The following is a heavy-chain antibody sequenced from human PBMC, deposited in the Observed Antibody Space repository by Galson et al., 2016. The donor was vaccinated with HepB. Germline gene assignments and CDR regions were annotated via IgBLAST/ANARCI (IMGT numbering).Heavy chain of an antibody. Sequence: SLRLSCAASGFAFNNYYMAWIRQAPGKGLEWVSYISSSSTYTKYADSVKGRFTISRDNAKNSLSLQMNSLRAEDTAVYFCARGRSGSGRAYYYYMDVWGNGTTVTVSS. J-gene: IGHJ6*03. V-gene: IGHV3-11*06. CDR1: GFAFNNYY. D-gene: IGHD3-10*01. CDR2: ISSSSTYT. CDR3: ARGRSGSGRAYYYYMDV.